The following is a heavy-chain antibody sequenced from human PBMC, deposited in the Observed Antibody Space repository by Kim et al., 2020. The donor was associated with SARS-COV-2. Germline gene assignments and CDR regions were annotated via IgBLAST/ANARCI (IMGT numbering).Heavy chain of an antibody. Sequence: YADTVRSRFTISRDNSKNTRYLQMNSLRAEDTAVYYCARGVDTAMVYFDYWGQGTLVTVSS. V-gene: IGHV3-33*01. D-gene: IGHD5-18*01. CDR3: ARGVDTAMVYFDY. J-gene: IGHJ4*02.